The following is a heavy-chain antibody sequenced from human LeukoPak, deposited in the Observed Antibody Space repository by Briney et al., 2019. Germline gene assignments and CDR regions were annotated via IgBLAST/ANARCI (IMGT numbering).Heavy chain of an antibody. J-gene: IGHJ4*02. V-gene: IGHV4-30-4*08. CDR2: IYYSGST. D-gene: IGHD5-18*01. CDR3: ARDLPALVPVY. Sequence: SQTLSLTCTVSGGSISSGDYYWSWIRQPPGKGLEWIGYIYYSGSTYYNPTLKSGVTISVDTSNNQFSLKLSSVTAADTAVYYCARDLPALVPVYWGQGTLVTVSS. CDR1: GGSISSGDYY.